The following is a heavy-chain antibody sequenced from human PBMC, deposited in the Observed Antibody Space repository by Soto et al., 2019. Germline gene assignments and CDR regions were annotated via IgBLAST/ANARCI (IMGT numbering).Heavy chain of an antibody. D-gene: IGHD3-9*01. CDR2: ISSSNNNI. J-gene: IGHJ3*02. CDR1: GFTFSSYS. Sequence: GGSLRLSCAASGFTFSSYSMSWVRQAPGKGLEWVSSISSSNNNIYYADSVKGRFTISRDNAKNSLYLQMNTLRAEDTAVYYCARSLRGILDAFDIWGQGTMVTVSS. CDR3: ARSLRGILDAFDI. V-gene: IGHV3-21*01.